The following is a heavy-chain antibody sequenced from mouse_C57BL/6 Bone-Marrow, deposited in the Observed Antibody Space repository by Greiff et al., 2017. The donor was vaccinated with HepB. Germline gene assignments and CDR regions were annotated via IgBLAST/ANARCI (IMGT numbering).Heavy chain of an antibody. CDR1: GYTFTDYN. Sequence: EVKLMESGPELVKPGASVKIPCKASGYTFTDYNMDWVKQSHGKSLEWIGDINPNNGGTIYNQKFKGKATLTVDKSSSTAYMELRSLTSEDTAVYYCARRGYSFDYWGQGTTLTVSS. J-gene: IGHJ2*01. V-gene: IGHV1-18*01. CDR2: INPNNGGT. CDR3: ARRGYSFDY.